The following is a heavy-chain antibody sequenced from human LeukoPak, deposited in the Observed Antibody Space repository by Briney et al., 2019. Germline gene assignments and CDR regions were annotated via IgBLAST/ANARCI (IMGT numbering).Heavy chain of an antibody. Sequence: GSSVTVSCKASGGTFSSYAISWVRQAPGQGLEWMGGIIPIFGTANYAQKFQGRVTITTDESTSTAYMELSSLRSEDTAVYYCARSPEYSSSSSFDYWGQGTLVTVSS. CDR2: IIPIFGTA. J-gene: IGHJ4*02. CDR3: ARSPEYSSSSSFDY. CDR1: GGTFSSYA. D-gene: IGHD6-6*01. V-gene: IGHV1-69*05.